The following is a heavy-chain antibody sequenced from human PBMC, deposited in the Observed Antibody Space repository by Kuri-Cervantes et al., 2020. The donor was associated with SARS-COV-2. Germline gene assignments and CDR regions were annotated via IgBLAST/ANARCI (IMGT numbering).Heavy chain of an antibody. CDR1: GFTFDDYG. CDR3: VGHKAAAGIVAPD. V-gene: IGHV3-19*01. D-gene: IGHD6-13*01. Sequence: GESLKISCAASGFTFDDYGMNWVRQAPGKGLEWVSGVSWNGSRTHYADSVKGRFIISRDNSRNFLYQQMNSLRPEDMAVYYCVGHKAAAGIVAPDWGQGTLVTVSS. CDR2: VSWNGSRT. J-gene: IGHJ4*02.